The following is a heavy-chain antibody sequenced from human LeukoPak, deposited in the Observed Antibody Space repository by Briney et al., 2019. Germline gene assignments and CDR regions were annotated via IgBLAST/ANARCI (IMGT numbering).Heavy chain of an antibody. J-gene: IGHJ4*02. V-gene: IGHV3-30*18. CDR1: GFSFISYG. CDR3: AKRPSDYGDYVSHFDY. Sequence: GGSLRLSCAASGFSFISYGMHWVRQAPGKGLEWVGVISDDGRSKDYADSVKGRFTISRDNSKDTLYLQMNSLRDEDTAVYYCAKRPSDYGDYVSHFDYWGQGTLVTVSS. CDR2: ISDDGRSK. D-gene: IGHD4-17*01.